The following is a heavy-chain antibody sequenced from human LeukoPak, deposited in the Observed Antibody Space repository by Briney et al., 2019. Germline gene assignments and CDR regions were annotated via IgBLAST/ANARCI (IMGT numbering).Heavy chain of an antibody. V-gene: IGHV3-30*04. CDR1: GFTFSSYA. J-gene: IGHJ4*02. CDR2: ISYDGSNK. D-gene: IGHD2-2*01. CDR3: ATNIVVVPAALFDY. Sequence: GGSLRLSCAASGFTFSSYAMHWVRQAPGKGLEWVAVISYDGSNKYYADYVKGRFTISRDNSKNTLYLQMNSLRAEDTAVYYCATNIVVVPAALFDYWGQGTLVTVSS.